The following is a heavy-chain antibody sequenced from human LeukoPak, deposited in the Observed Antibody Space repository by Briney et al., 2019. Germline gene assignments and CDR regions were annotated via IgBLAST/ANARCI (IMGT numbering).Heavy chain of an antibody. J-gene: IGHJ5*01. CDR3: VRSLHTLGGVIVFDS. D-gene: IGHD3-16*02. CDR1: GDSISSYY. CDR2: IYSSGNT. Sequence: SETLSLTCTISGDSISSYYWTWIRQPAGKGMEWIGRIYSSGNTNYNPSLESRVTMSLDTSKNQISLWVSSVTAADTAVYYCVRSLHTLGGVIVFDSWGQGTLVTVSS. V-gene: IGHV4-4*07.